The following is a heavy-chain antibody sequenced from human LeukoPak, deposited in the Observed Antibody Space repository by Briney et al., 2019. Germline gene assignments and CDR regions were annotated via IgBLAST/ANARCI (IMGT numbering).Heavy chain of an antibody. Sequence: PSETLSLTCTVSGASISISSYYWGWIRQPPGKGLEWIASIYYSGSTYYNPSLKSRVTMSVDTSKNQFSLKLSSVTAADTAVYYCARDLNPNYYGIYGDYVYFDYWGQGVLVTVSS. V-gene: IGHV4-39*07. CDR1: GASISISSYY. CDR2: IYYSGST. J-gene: IGHJ4*02. D-gene: IGHD3-10*01. CDR3: ARDLNPNYYGIYGDYVYFDY.